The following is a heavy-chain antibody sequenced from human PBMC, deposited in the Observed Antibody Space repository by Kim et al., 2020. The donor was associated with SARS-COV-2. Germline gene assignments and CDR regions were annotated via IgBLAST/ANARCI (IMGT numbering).Heavy chain of an antibody. CDR1: GYTLTELS. CDR2: FDPEDGET. CDR3: APGAVGATFPSFDY. Sequence: ASVKVSCKVSGYTLTELSMHWVRQAPGKGLEWMGGFDPEDGETIYAQKFQGRVTMTEDTSTDTAYMELSSLRSEDTAVYYCAPGAVGATFPSFDYWGQGTLVTVSS. V-gene: IGHV1-24*01. D-gene: IGHD1-26*01. J-gene: IGHJ4*02.